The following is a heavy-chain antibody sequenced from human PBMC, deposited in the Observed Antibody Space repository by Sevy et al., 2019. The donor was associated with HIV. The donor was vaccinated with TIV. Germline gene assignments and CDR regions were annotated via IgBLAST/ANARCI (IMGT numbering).Heavy chain of an antibody. J-gene: IGHJ2*01. CDR3: AREIQHSSWLPSRYFDL. CDR2: ISSSGSPI. CDR1: GFTFGDYY. V-gene: IGHV3-11*01. Sequence: GGSLRLSCPASGFTFGDYYMSWIRQAPGKGLEWVSYISSSGSPIYYADSVKGRFTVSRDNAKNSLYLQMNSLRAEDTAVYYCAREIQHSSWLPSRYFDLWGRGTLVTVSS. D-gene: IGHD6-13*01.